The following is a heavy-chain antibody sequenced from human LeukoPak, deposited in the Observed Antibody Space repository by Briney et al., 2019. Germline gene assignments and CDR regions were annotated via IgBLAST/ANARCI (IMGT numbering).Heavy chain of an antibody. J-gene: IGHJ6*04. V-gene: IGHV1-69*06. CDR1: GGTFSSYA. Sequence: ASLKVSCKASGGTFSSYAISWVRQAPGQGLEWMGGIIPIFGTANYAQKFQGRVTITADKSTSTAYMELSSLRSEDTAVYYCARAVDIVVVPAAYPYYYYGMEVWGKGTTVTVSS. CDR3: ARAVDIVVVPAAYPYYYYGMEV. D-gene: IGHD2-2*01. CDR2: IIPIFGTA.